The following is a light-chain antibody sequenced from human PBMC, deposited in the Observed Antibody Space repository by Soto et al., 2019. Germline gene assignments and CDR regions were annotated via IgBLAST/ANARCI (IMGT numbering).Light chain of an antibody. CDR1: QSISTY. CDR2: GAF. CDR3: QQTYTTPET. V-gene: IGKV1-39*01. J-gene: IGKJ1*01. Sequence: LSASVGDRVIITCRASQSISTYLNWFQQKPGKAPKLLIYGAFTLQGGVPSRFSGSGSGTDFTLTITSLQPEDFAAYYCQQTYTTPETFGQGTKVEI.